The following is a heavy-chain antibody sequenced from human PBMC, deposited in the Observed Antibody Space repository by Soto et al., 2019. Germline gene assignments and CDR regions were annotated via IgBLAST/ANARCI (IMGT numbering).Heavy chain of an antibody. V-gene: IGHV4-31*03. CDR3: ARAPRGYSYGNPSCDY. J-gene: IGHJ4*02. Sequence: TLSLTCTVSGGSISSGGYYWSWIRQHPGKGLEWIGYIYYSGSTYYNPSLKSRVTISVDTSKNQFSLKLSSVTAADTAVYYCARAPRGYSYGNPSCDYWGQGTLVIVSS. CDR2: IYYSGST. CDR1: GGSISSGGYY. D-gene: IGHD5-18*01.